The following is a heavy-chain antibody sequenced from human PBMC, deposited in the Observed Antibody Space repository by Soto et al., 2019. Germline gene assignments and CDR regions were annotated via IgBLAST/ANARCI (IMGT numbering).Heavy chain of an antibody. CDR1: GGSISSSSYY. CDR3: ARHLAVALKDNWFDP. CDR2: IYYSGST. Sequence: QLQLQESGPGLVKPSETLSLTCTVSGGSISSSSYYWGWIRPPPGKGLEWIGSIYYSGSTYYNPSLKSRVTIAVDTSKNQFSLKLSSVTAADTAVYYGARHLAVALKDNWFDPWGQGTLVTVSS. V-gene: IGHV4-39*01. J-gene: IGHJ5*02. D-gene: IGHD6-19*01.